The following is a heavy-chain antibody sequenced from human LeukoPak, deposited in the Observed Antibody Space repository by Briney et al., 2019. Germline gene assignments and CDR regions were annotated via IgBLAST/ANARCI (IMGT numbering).Heavy chain of an antibody. CDR2: IYSGGST. Sequence: GGSLRLSCAASGFTVSSNYMSWVRQAPGKGLEWVSVIYSGGSTYYADSVKGRFTISRDNPKNTLYLQMNSLRAEDTAVYYCARDSSGWLYYFDYWGQGTLVTVSS. V-gene: IGHV3-53*05. CDR3: ARDSSGWLYYFDY. D-gene: IGHD6-19*01. J-gene: IGHJ4*02. CDR1: GFTVSSNY.